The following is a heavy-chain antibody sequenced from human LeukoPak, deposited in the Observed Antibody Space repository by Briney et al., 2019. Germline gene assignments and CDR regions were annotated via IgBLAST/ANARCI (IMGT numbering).Heavy chain of an antibody. CDR2: IYYSGST. V-gene: IGHV4-39*02. CDR3: ARDLWFDP. CDR1: GGSISSSSYY. J-gene: IGHJ5*02. Sequence: SETLSLTCTVSGGSISSSSYYWGWIRQPPGKGLEWIGSIYYSGSTYYNPSLKSRVTISVDTSKNQFSLKLSSVTAADTAVYYCARDLWFDPWGQGTLVTVSS.